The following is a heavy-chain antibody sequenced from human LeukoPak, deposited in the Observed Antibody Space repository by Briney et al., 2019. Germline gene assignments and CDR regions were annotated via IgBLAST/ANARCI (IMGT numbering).Heavy chain of an antibody. CDR2: INGDGSST. CDR3: GRDPFRLGAY. V-gene: IGHV3-74*01. Sequence: AGGSLRLSCAASGFTFSGYWMHWVRQAPGKGLVWVSRINGDGSSTSYADSVKGRFTISRDNAKNTLYLQMNSLRAEDTAVYYCGRDPFRLGAYWGQGTLVTVSS. D-gene: IGHD4-11*01. J-gene: IGHJ4*02. CDR1: GFTFSGYW.